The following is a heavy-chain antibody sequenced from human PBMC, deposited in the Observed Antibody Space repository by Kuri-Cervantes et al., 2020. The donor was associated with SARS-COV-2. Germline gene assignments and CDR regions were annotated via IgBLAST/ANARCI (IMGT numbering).Heavy chain of an antibody. Sequence: GGSLRLSCAASGFTFSSYGMHWVRQAPGKGLEWVAFIRYDGSNKYYADSVKGRFTISRDNSKNTLYLQMNSLRAEDTAVYYCATNLVPAAMPFDYWGQGTLVTVSS. D-gene: IGHD2-2*01. CDR3: ATNLVPAAMPFDY. V-gene: IGHV3-30*02. CDR1: GFTFSSYG. CDR2: IRYDGSNK. J-gene: IGHJ4*02.